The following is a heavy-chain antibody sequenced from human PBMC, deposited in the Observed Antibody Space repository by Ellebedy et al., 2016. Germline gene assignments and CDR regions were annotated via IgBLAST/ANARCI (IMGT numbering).Heavy chain of an antibody. V-gene: IGHV3-23*01. J-gene: IGHJ3*02. Sequence: GESLKISCAASGFTFNSYAMSWVRQAPGKGLEWVSGISASGGSTPDADSVRGRFTVSRDNSKNTLYLQMNSLRAEDTAVYFCAKDQASGEYDYGWGTFDIWGQGTVVTVSS. CDR1: GFTFNSYA. D-gene: IGHD3-10*01. CDR3: AKDQASGEYDYGWGTFDI. CDR2: ISASGGST.